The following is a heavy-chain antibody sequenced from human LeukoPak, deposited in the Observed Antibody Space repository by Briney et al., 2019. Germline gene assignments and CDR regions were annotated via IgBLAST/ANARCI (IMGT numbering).Heavy chain of an antibody. Sequence: ASVKVSCKVSGYTLTELSMHWVRQALGKGLEWMGGFDPEDGETIYAQKFQGRVTMTEVTSTDTAYMELSSLRSEDTAVYYCATVRGYSSGWYYFDYWGQGTLVTVSS. CDR3: ATVRGYSSGWYYFDY. CDR1: GYTLTELS. J-gene: IGHJ4*02. V-gene: IGHV1-24*01. D-gene: IGHD6-19*01. CDR2: FDPEDGET.